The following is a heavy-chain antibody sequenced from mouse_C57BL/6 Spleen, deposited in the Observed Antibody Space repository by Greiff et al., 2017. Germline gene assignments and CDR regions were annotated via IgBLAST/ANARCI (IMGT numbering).Heavy chain of an antibody. Sequence: VQLKESGAELVRPGASVTLSCKASGYTFTDYEMHWVKQTPVHGLEWIGAIDPETGGTAYNQKFKGKAILTADKSSSTAYMELRSLTSEDSAVYYCTTITTVVEEDYFDDWGQGTTLTVSS. CDR1: GYTFTDYE. J-gene: IGHJ2*01. CDR3: TTITTVVEEDYFDD. V-gene: IGHV1-15*01. CDR2: IDPETGGT. D-gene: IGHD1-1*01.